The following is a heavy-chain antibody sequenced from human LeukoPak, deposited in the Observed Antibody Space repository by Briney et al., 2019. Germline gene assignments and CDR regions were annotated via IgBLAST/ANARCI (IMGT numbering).Heavy chain of an antibody. D-gene: IGHD6-13*01. V-gene: IGHV1-69*04. CDR3: ARAEGSSWTFSP. CDR2: IIPILGIA. CDR1: RGTFSSYA. Sequence: SVKVSCKASRGTFSSYAISWVRQAPGQGLEWMGRIIPILGIANYAQKFQGRVTITADKSTSTAYMELSSLRSEDTAVYYCARAEGSSWTFSPWGQGTLVTVSS. J-gene: IGHJ5*02.